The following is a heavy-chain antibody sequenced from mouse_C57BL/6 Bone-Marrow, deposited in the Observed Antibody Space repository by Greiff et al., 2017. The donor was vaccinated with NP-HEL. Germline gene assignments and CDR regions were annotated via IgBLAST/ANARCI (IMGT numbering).Heavy chain of an antibody. CDR1: GFTFSSYA. CDR2: ISDGGSYT. J-gene: IGHJ2*01. D-gene: IGHD1-1*01. V-gene: IGHV5-4*01. CDR3: AGGITTVPFDY. Sequence: EVQRVESGGGLVKPGGSLKLSCAASGFTFSSYAMSWVRQTPEKRLEWVATISDGGSYTYYPDNVKGRFTISRDNAKNNLYLQMSHLKSEDTAMYYCAGGITTVPFDYGGQGTTLTVSS.